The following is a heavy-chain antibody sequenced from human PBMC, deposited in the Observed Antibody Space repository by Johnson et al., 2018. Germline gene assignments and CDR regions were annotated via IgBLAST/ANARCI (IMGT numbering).Heavy chain of an antibody. V-gene: IGHV3-74*01. CDR3: AREGGGYPVDV. Sequence: EVQLVESGGGLVQPGGSLRLSCAASGFTFSSYWMHWVRQAPGKGLLWVSRIHTDGSTIYADSVKGRFTISRDNAKNTLYLQMSSLGGEDTAVYYCAREGGGYPVDVWGKGTTVTVSS. D-gene: IGHD1-1*01. CDR2: IHTDGST. J-gene: IGHJ6*04. CDR1: GFTFSSYW.